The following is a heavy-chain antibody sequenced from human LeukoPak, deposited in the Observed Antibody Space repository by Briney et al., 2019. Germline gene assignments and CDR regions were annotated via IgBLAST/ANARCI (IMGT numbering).Heavy chain of an antibody. CDR3: ARGQIAVAGTQYMDV. D-gene: IGHD6-19*01. Sequence: ASVKVSCKASGYTFTSYGISWVRQAPGQGLEWMGWINPNSGGTNYAQRFQGRVTMTRDTSISTAYMELSRLRSDDTAVYYCARGQIAVAGTQYMDVWGKGTTVTVSS. V-gene: IGHV1-2*02. J-gene: IGHJ6*03. CDR2: INPNSGGT. CDR1: GYTFTSYG.